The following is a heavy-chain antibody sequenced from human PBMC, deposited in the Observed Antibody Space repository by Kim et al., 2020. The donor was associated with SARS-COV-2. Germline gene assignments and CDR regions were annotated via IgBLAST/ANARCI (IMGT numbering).Heavy chain of an antibody. CDR3: ARGFSTVTTFFASHYNWFDP. CDR1: GGSFSGYY. CDR2: INHSGST. Sequence: SETLSLTCAVYGGSFSGYYWSWIRQPPGKGLEWIGEINHSGSTNYNPSLKSRVTISVDTSKNQFSLKLSSVTAADTAVYYCARGFSTVTTFFASHYNWFDPWGQGTLVTVSS. J-gene: IGHJ5*02. D-gene: IGHD4-17*01. V-gene: IGHV4-34*01.